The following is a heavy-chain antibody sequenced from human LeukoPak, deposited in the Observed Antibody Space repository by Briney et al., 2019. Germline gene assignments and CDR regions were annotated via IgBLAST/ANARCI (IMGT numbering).Heavy chain of an antibody. J-gene: IGHJ6*03. CDR2: IIPIFGTA. V-gene: IGHV1-69*05. CDR3: ARSPDLYCSSTSCYRGSRFYMDV. Sequence: SVKVSCKASGGTFSSYAISWVRQAPGQGLEWMGGIIPIFGTANYAQKFQGRVTITTDESTSTAYMELSSLSSEDTAVYYCARSPDLYCSSTSCYRGSRFYMDVWGKGTTVTVSS. CDR1: GGTFSSYA. D-gene: IGHD2-2*02.